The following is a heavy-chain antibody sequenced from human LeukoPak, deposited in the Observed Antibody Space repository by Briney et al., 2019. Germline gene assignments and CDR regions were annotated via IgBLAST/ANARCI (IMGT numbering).Heavy chain of an antibody. Sequence: PGGSLRLSCAVSGFSFSSYGMHWVRQAPGKGLEWEAVISYDGSVKYYADSVKGRFTISRDNPKNTLYLQMNSLGAEDTAVYYCAKGRGGDYSYGSYYFDQWGQGTLVTVSS. CDR2: ISYDGSVK. D-gene: IGHD5-18*01. J-gene: IGHJ4*02. CDR1: GFSFSSYG. V-gene: IGHV3-30*18. CDR3: AKGRGGDYSYGSYYFDQ.